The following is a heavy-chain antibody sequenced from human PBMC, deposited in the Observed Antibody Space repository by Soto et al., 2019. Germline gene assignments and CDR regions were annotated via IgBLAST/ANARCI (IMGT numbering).Heavy chain of an antibody. CDR3: ARDGEGY. CDR1: GFTFSSYW. J-gene: IGHJ4*02. V-gene: IGHV3-74*01. D-gene: IGHD2-21*01. CDR2: INTDGSET. Sequence: LRLSCAASGFTFSSYWMHWVRQVPGEGLVWVSRINTDGSETNYADSVKGRFTVSRDNAKNTQYLQMNSLRAEDTAVYYCARDGEGYWGQGTLVTVSS.